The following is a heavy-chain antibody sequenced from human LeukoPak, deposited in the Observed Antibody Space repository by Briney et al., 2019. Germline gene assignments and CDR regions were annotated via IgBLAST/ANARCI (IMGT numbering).Heavy chain of an antibody. Sequence: SETLSLTCTVSGGSISSGSYYWDWIRQPPGKGLEWIGNILYSGTTYYNPSLKSRVTISIDTSKNQFSLKLSSVTAADTAVYYCARGVTWLQLWNYYFDYWGQGTLVTVSS. D-gene: IGHD5-18*01. CDR2: ILYSGTT. CDR1: GGSISSGSYY. V-gene: IGHV4-39*01. CDR3: ARGVTWLQLWNYYFDY. J-gene: IGHJ4*02.